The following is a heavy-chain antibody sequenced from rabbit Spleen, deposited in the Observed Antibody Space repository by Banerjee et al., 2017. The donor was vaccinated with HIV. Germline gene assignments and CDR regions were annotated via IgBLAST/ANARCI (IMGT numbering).Heavy chain of an antibody. CDR1: RFDFSTYS. D-gene: IGHD6-1*01. CDR3: ARGEHFSVGFSASAIYLDL. J-gene: IGHJ6*01. V-gene: IGHV1S7*01. CDR2: IVPIFGVT. Sequence: QELVESGGGLVQPGGSLKLSCKASRFDFSTYSMSWVRQAPGKGLEWIGYIVPIFGVTYYANWVNGRFTISSHNAQNTLFLQLSSLTVADTATYFCARGEHFSVGFSASAIYLDLWGPGTLVTVS.